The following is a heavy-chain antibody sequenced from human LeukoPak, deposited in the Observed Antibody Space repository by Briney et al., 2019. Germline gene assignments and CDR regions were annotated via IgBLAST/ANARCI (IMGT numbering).Heavy chain of an antibody. V-gene: IGHV3-23*01. CDR1: GFTFSSYA. CDR3: AKGPAFYYDSSGSYFDF. J-gene: IGHJ4*02. CDR2: SSGSGGST. Sequence: PGGSLRLSCAASGFTFSSYAMSWVRQAPGKGLEGVSASSGSGGSTYYADSVKGRSTISRDNSKNTLYLQMNSLRAEDTAVYYCAKGPAFYYDSSGSYFDFWGQGTLVTVSS. D-gene: IGHD3-22*01.